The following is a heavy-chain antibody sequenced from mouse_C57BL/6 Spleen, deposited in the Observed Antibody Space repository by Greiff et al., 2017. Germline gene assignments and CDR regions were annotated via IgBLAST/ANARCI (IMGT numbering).Heavy chain of an antibody. V-gene: IGHV3-6*01. D-gene: IGHD1-1*01. CDR3: ARDGILRGPAWFAY. J-gene: IGHJ3*01. CDR1: GYSITSGYY. Sequence: VQLKESGPGLVKPSQSLSLTCSVTGYSITSGYYWNWIRQFPGNKLEWMGYISYDGSNNYNPSLKNRISITRDTSKNQFFLKLNSVTTEDTATYYCARDGILRGPAWFAYWGQGTLVTVSA. CDR2: ISYDGSN.